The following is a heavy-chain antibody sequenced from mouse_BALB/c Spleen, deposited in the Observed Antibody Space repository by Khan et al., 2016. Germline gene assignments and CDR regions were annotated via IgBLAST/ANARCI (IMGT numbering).Heavy chain of an antibody. CDR2: IWGGGST. V-gene: IGHV2-6-4*01. CDR1: GFSLSRYS. CDR3: AMNDYGRDCFGY. J-gene: IGHJ2*01. Sequence: QVQLKESGPGLVAPSQSLSITCTVSGFSLSRYSVHWVRQPPGKGLEWLGMIWGGGSTDYNSALKSRLSISKDNSKSQVFLKMNSLQTDETAMYYCAMNDYGRDCFGYWGQGTTLTVSS. D-gene: IGHD1-1*01.